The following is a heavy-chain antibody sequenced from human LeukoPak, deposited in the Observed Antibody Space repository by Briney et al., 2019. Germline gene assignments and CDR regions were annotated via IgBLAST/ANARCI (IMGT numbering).Heavy chain of an antibody. J-gene: IGHJ5*02. Sequence: PSGTLSLTCTVSGGSISSYYWRWLREPPGKGLVGIGYIYYSGCTHYNPSLKSRVTISVDTSKNQFSLKLSSVTAADTAVYYCARDLHDYDFWSGYYSNWFDPWGQGTLVTVSS. CDR3: ARDLHDYDFWSGYYSNWFDP. V-gene: IGHV4-59*01. D-gene: IGHD3-3*01. CDR2: IYYSGCT. CDR1: GGSISSYY.